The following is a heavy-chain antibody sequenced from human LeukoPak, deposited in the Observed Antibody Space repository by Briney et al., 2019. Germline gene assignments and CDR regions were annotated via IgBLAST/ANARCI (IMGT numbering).Heavy chain of an antibody. V-gene: IGHV4-61*02. Sequence: SETLSLTGTVSGVSISSGSYYWSWIRQPAGKGLEWIGRIYTSGSTNYNPSLKSRVTISVDTSKNQFSLKLSSVTAADTAVYYCASEPVVVTAIPDYWGQGTLVTVSS. J-gene: IGHJ4*02. CDR1: GVSISSGSYY. CDR2: IYTSGST. CDR3: ASEPVVVTAIPDY. D-gene: IGHD2-21*02.